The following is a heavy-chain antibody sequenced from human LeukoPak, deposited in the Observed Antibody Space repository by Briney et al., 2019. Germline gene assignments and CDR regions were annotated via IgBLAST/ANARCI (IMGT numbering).Heavy chain of an antibody. V-gene: IGHV3-23*01. CDR1: GFTFSSYA. D-gene: IGHD6-19*01. J-gene: IGHJ4*02. Sequence: GGSLRLSCAASGFTFSSYAMSWVRQAPGKGLEWVSAISGSGGSTYYADSVKGRFTISRDNSKNTLYLQMNSLGAEDTAVYYCAKVVSSGWYGGDYWGQGTLVTVSS. CDR2: ISGSGGST. CDR3: AKVVSSGWYGGDY.